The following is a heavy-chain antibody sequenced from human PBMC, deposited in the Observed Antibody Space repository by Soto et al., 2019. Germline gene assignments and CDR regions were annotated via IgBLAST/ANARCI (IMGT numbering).Heavy chain of an antibody. D-gene: IGHD1-1*01. CDR1: GFTYGHFG. J-gene: IGHJ3*02. Sequence: QVQLVESGGGVVQPGRSLRLSCATSGFTYGHFGMHWARQAPGKGLEWVAVIWHDGSKKLYADSVKGRFTISRDDSKKTLDLHMNSLSVEDTAVYYCARDAYGTGGQGGAFDIWGQGTVVIVSS. CDR3: ARDAYGTGGQGGAFDI. V-gene: IGHV3-33*01. CDR2: IWHDGSKK.